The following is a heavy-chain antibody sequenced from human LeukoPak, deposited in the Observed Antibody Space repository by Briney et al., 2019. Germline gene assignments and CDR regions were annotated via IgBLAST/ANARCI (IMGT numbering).Heavy chain of an antibody. CDR1: GFTVSSYA. J-gene: IGHJ1*01. V-gene: IGHV3-64*04. D-gene: IGHD4-23*01. CDR3: AKDRALHSTVVTTYAEYFHH. CDR2: ITSNGDST. Sequence: GGSLRLSCSASGFTVSSYAMHWVRQAPGKGLQYVSAITSNGDSTYYADSVKGRFTISRDNSKNTLYLQMNSLRAEDTAVYYCAKDRALHSTVVTTYAEYFHHWGQGTLVTVSS.